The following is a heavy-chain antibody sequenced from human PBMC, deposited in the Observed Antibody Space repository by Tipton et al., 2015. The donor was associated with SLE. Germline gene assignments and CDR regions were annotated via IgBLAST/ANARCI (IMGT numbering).Heavy chain of an antibody. CDR1: GGSITTYY. CDR2: RHYSGTT. J-gene: IGHJ3*01. V-gene: IGHV4-59*01. D-gene: IGHD1-1*01. Sequence: TLSLTCTVSGGSITTYYYNWIRQPPGKQLEWIGYRHYSGTTKYNPSLKSRVTFSVDTSENQVSLRLSSVTAADTAVYYCAKWNSATHGFHPWGQGTMVTVSS. CDR3: AKWNSATHGFHP.